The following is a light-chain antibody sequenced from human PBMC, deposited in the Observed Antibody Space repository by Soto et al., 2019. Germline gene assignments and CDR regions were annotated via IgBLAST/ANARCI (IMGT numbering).Light chain of an antibody. CDR3: QHYGSTSMYT. CDR1: QSVSSPY. V-gene: IGKV3-20*01. J-gene: IGKJ2*01. Sequence: EIVLTQSPGTLSLSPGERATLSCRASQSVSSPYLAWYQQKPGQAPSLLIFGASSRATGAPDRFSGSGSGTDFTLTISRLEPEDVAVYYCQHYGSTSMYTFGQGTKLEIK. CDR2: GAS.